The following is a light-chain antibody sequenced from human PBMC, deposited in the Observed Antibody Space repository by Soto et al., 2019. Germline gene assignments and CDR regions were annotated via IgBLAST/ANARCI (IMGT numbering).Light chain of an antibody. Sequence: QSVLTQPPSASGSPGQSVTIFCTGTSSDVGGYNYVSWYQQHPGKAPKLMIYDVSKRPSGVPDRFSGSKSGNTASLTVSGLQAEDEAAYYCSSYAGSNNWVFGGGTQLTVL. CDR1: SSDVGGYNY. V-gene: IGLV2-8*01. CDR2: DVS. J-gene: IGLJ3*02. CDR3: SSYAGSNNWV.